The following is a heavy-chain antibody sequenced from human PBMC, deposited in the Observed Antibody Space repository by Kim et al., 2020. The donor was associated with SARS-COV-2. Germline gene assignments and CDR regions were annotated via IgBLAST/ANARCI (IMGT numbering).Heavy chain of an antibody. Sequence: SETLSLTCTVSGGSISSSSYYWGWIRQPPGKGLEWIGSIYYSGSTYYNPSLKSRVTISVDTSKNQFSLKLSSVTAADTAVYYCARHPKAVAGKYYFDYWGQGTLVTVSS. D-gene: IGHD6-19*01. CDR1: GGSISSSSYY. V-gene: IGHV4-39*01. CDR3: ARHPKAVAGKYYFDY. J-gene: IGHJ4*02. CDR2: IYYSGST.